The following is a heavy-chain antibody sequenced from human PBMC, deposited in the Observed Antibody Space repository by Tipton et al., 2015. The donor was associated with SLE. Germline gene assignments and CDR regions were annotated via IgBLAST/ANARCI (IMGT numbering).Heavy chain of an antibody. CDR1: GETFSTYY. D-gene: IGHD6-13*01. J-gene: IGHJ5*02. V-gene: IGHV4-39*07. Sequence: TLSLTCAVYGETFSTYYWGWVRQPPGKGLEWIGSISYSGITYYNPSLKSRVTMSVDTSKNQFSLELSSVTAADTAVYYCARQGDTSSWSYFWFDPWGQGTLVTVSS. CDR3: ARQGDTSSWSYFWFDP. CDR2: ISYSGIT.